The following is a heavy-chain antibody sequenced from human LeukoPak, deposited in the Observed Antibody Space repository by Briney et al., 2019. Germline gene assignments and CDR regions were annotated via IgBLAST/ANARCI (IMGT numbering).Heavy chain of an antibody. CDR2: ISGSGSTT. Sequence: GGSLRLSCAASGFTFSSYAMTWVRQAPGKGLEWVSGISGSGSTTYYADSVKGRFTISRDNSKNTLYMQMNSLRAEDTAVYYCAKDVWATGDAFDIWGQGTMVTVSS. J-gene: IGHJ3*02. CDR3: AKDVWATGDAFDI. D-gene: IGHD3-16*01. V-gene: IGHV3-23*01. CDR1: GFTFSSYA.